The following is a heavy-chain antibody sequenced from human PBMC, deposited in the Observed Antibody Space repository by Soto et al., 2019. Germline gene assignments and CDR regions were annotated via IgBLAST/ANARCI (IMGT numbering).Heavy chain of an antibody. Sequence: SETLSLTCTVSGGSVSSGSNYWSWIRQPAGKGLEWIGRIYTSGSTNYNPSLKSRVTMSVDTSKNQFSLKLSSVTAADTAVYYCARDSGLPYYDSSGYRREGKNWFDPWGQGTLVTVSS. CDR3: ARDSGLPYYDSSGYRREGKNWFDP. V-gene: IGHV4-61*02. CDR1: GGSVSSGSNY. CDR2: IYTSGST. D-gene: IGHD3-22*01. J-gene: IGHJ5*02.